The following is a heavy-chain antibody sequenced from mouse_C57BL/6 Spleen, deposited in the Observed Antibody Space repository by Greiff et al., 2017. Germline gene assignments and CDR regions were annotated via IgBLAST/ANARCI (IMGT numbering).Heavy chain of an antibody. CDR1: GYTFTSYW. J-gene: IGHJ2*01. D-gene: IGHD1-1*01. CDR3: ARGGTTVVAVDY. CDR2: IDPSDSYT. Sequence: VQLQQPGAELVMPGASVKLSCKASGYTFTSYWMHWVKQRPGQGLEWIGEIDPSDSYTNYNQKFKGKSTLTVDKSSSTAYMQLSSLTSEDSAVYYCARGGTTVVAVDYWGQGTTLTVSS. V-gene: IGHV1-69*01.